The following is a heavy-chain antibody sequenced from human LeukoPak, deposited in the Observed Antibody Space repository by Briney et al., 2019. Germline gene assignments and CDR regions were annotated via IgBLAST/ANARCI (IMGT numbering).Heavy chain of an antibody. CDR2: IKQDGSEI. D-gene: IGHD3-10*01. V-gene: IGHV3-7*01. CDR3: ARDSGTWSWSGGYFDY. Sequence: GGSLRLSCAASGFTFSSYWMIWVRQAPGNGLEWVANIKQDGSEIYYEDSVRGRFTISRDNAKNSLHLQMNSLRAEDTAVYYCARDSGTWSWSGGYFDYWGQGTLVTVSS. J-gene: IGHJ4*02. CDR1: GFTFSSYW.